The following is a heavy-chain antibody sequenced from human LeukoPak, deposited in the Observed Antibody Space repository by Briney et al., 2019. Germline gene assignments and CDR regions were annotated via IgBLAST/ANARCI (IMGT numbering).Heavy chain of an antibody. Sequence: SETLSLTCTVSGASISSRTYYWGSFRQPPGKGLEWLGRIYYNGNTYYNPSLKSRATIDADTSKNHLSLKRSSVTAADPAVYYCASLWRAAIDAGGKGTLVTVSS. D-gene: IGHD1-1*01. V-gene: IGHV4-39*01. CDR3: ASLWRAAIDA. J-gene: IGHJ5*02. CDR1: GASISSRTYY. CDR2: IYYNGNT.